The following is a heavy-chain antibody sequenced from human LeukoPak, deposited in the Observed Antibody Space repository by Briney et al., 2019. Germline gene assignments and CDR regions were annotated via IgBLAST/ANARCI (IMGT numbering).Heavy chain of an antibody. CDR3: ARDLRCSSTSCSDY. J-gene: IGHJ4*02. CDR1: GFTFSSYS. D-gene: IGHD2-2*01. Sequence: PGGSLRLSCAASGFTFSSYSMNWVRQAPGKGLEWVSSISSSSSYIYYADSVKGRFTISRDNAKNSLYLQMNSLRAEDTAVYYCARDLRCSSTSCSDYWGQGTLVTVSS. CDR2: ISSSSSYI. V-gene: IGHV3-21*01.